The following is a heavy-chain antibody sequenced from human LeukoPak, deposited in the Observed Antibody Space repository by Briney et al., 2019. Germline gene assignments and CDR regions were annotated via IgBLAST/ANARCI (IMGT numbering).Heavy chain of an antibody. CDR1: GYTFTSHD. J-gene: IGHJ4*02. CDR3: ARGGIAVAGTPAPNDY. V-gene: IGHV1-8*01. CDR2: MNPNSGNT. D-gene: IGHD6-19*01. Sequence: ASVKVSCKASGYTFTSHDINWVRQATGQGLEWMGWMNPNSGNTGYAQKFQGRVTMTRNTSISTAYMELSSLRSEDTAVYYCARGGIAVAGTPAPNDYRGQGTLVTVSS.